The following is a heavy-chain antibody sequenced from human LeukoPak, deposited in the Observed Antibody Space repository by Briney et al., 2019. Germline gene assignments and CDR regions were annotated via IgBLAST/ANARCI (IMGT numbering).Heavy chain of an antibody. Sequence: SETLSLTCTVSGGSMNNYYWTWLRQPPGKGLECLGYIYYSGSTNYNPSLKSRVTISVETSNNQFSLKLSSVTAADTAVYYCARDGGCSGSYCYNWFDPWGQGTLVTVSS. J-gene: IGHJ5*02. V-gene: IGHV4-59*01. CDR1: GGSMNNYY. D-gene: IGHD3-16*02. CDR2: IYYSGST. CDR3: ARDGGCSGSYCYNWFDP.